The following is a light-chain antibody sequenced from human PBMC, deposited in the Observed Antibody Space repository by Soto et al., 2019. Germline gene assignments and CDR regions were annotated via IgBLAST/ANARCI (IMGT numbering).Light chain of an antibody. Sequence: SVLTHPASVTGSPGQSIAISCTGTSSDVGGYNYVSWYQQHPGKAPKLMLYDVAIRPSGVSDRFSGSKSGNTASLTISGLQAEDEADYYCTSYTTSSTYVFGTGTKVTVL. V-gene: IGLV2-14*01. CDR3: TSYTTSSTYV. CDR1: SSDVGGYNY. CDR2: DVA. J-gene: IGLJ1*01.